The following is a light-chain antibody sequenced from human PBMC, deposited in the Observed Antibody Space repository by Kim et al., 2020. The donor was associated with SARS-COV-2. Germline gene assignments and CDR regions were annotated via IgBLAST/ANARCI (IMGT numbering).Light chain of an antibody. V-gene: IGKV3-15*01. Sequence: EILMTQSPATLSVSPGERATLSCRASQSINSNLAWYQQKPGQAPRLLIYGASTRATGIPARFSGSGSGTEFTLTISSLHSEDFAVYYCQQYNNWPPYTFGQGTKLEI. CDR1: QSINSN. J-gene: IGKJ2*01. CDR2: GAS. CDR3: QQYNNWPPYT.